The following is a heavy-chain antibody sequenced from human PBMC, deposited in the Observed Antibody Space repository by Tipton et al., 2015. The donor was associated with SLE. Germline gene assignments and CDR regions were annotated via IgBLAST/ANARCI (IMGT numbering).Heavy chain of an antibody. CDR2: MYYSGNT. J-gene: IGHJ4*02. CDR1: GGSISSYY. D-gene: IGHD6-13*01. CDR3: ARGDSSNWWGRY. V-gene: IGHV4-59*01. Sequence: TLSLTCTVPGGSISSYYWSWIRQPPGKGLEWIGHMYYSGNTNYNPSLKSRVTISVDTSKNQFSLKLSSVTAADTAVYYCARGDSSNWWGRYWGQGTLVTVSS.